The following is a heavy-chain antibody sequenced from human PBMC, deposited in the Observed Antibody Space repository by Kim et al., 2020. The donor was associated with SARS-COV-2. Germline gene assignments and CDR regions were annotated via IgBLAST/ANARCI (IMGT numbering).Heavy chain of an antibody. Sequence: GGSLRLSCAASGFTFSSYSMNWVRQAPGKGLEWVSSISSSSSYIYYADSVKGRFTISRDNAKNSLYLQMNSLRAEDTAVYYCASVGQQLTRWGYGMDVWGQGTTVTVSS. V-gene: IGHV3-21*01. CDR2: ISSSSSYI. CDR1: GFTFSSYS. CDR3: ASVGQQLTRWGYGMDV. J-gene: IGHJ6*02. D-gene: IGHD6-13*01.